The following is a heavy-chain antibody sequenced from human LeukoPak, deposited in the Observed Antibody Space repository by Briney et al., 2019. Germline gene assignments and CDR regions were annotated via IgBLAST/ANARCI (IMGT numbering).Heavy chain of an antibody. CDR3: VKAGPGSGTYYGMDV. CDR1: GFTFSNYA. J-gene: IGHJ6*02. CDR2: IVGSGGSA. D-gene: IGHD3-10*01. V-gene: IGHV3-23*01. Sequence: PGGSLRLSCAASGFTFSNYAMSWVRQAPGKGLEWVSAIVGSGGSANHADSVEGRFTIFRDNSKNTVYLQMNSLRADDTAVYYCVKAGPGSGTYYGMDVWGQGTTVTVSS.